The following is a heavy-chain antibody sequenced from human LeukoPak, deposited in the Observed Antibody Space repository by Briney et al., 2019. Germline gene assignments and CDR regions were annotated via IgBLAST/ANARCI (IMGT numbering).Heavy chain of an antibody. J-gene: IGHJ4*02. V-gene: IGHV3-30*02. CDR3: AKLENSGSPPGFDY. CDR2: IRYDGSNK. Sequence: GGPLRLSCAASGFTFSSYGMHWVRQAPGKGLEWVAFIRYDGSNKYYGDSVKGRFTISRDNSKNTLYLQMNSLRAEDTAIYYCAKLENSGSPPGFDYWGQGTLVTVSS. D-gene: IGHD1-26*01. CDR1: GFTFSSYG.